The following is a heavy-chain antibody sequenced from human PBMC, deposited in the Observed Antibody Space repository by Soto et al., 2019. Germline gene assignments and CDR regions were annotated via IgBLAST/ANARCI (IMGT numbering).Heavy chain of an antibody. CDR3: VQSRCGGDCLQSYSSHSYYGLDV. D-gene: IGHD2-21*01. V-gene: IGHV2-5*02. Sequence: QITLKESGPTLVKPTQTLTLTCTFSGFSLSTTGVGVGWIRQPPGKALEWLALIYWDDDKRYNPSLKSRLTMTKDTSKNQXXLXMXTMDPVDTATYYCVQSRCGGDCLQSYSSHSYYGLDVWGQGTTVTVSS. J-gene: IGHJ6*02. CDR2: IYWDDDK. CDR1: GFSLSTTGVG.